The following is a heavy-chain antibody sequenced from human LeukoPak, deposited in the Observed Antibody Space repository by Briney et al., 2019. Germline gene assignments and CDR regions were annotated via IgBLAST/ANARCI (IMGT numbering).Heavy chain of an antibody. D-gene: IGHD6-13*01. CDR3: ARGYSSSWHDAFDI. V-gene: IGHV3-21*01. Sequence: PGGSLRLSCAASGFTFSSYSMNWVRQAPGKGLEWVSSISSSSSYIYYADSVKGRFTISRDNAKNSLYLQMNSLRAEDTAVYYCARGYSSSWHDAFDIWGQGTMVTVSS. J-gene: IGHJ3*02. CDR2: ISSSSSYI. CDR1: GFTFSSYS.